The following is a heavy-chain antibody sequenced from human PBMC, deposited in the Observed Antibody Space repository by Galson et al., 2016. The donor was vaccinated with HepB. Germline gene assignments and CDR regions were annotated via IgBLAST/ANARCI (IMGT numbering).Heavy chain of an antibody. V-gene: IGHV4-39*01. CDR3: ARHDYYDASGYFVTSDIFDI. Sequence: TLSLTCTVSGGSISSSTYHWGWIRQPPEKTLEWIGSIHYIGSTYYNPSLESRVTISVDTFKKQFSLKLRSVTAADTAVYYCARHDYYDASGYFVTSDIFDIWGQGTMVTVSS. CDR1: GGSISSSTYH. CDR2: IHYIGST. D-gene: IGHD3-22*01. J-gene: IGHJ3*02.